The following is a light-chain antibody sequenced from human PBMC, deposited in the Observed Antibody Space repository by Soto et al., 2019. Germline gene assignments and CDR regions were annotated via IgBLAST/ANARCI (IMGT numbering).Light chain of an antibody. CDR2: EGS. J-gene: IGLJ1*01. V-gene: IGLV2-23*01. CDR1: SSDVGSYNL. Sequence: QSVLTQPASVSGSPGQSITISCTGTSSDVGSYNLVSWYQQHPGKAPKLMIHEGSKRPSGVSNRFSGSKSGNTASLTISGLQAEDEADYYCCSYAGSSTSLYVFGTGTKVTVL. CDR3: CSYAGSSTSLYV.